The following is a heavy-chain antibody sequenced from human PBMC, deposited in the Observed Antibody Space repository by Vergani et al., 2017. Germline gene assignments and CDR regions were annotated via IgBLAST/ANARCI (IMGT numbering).Heavy chain of an antibody. J-gene: IGHJ6*03. D-gene: IGHD1-1*01. CDR3: ARVGGKGYTHYYYYMDV. Sequence: VQLLESGGGLVQPGRSLRLSCAASGFTFSSYAMHWVRQAPGKGLEWVAVISYDGSNKYYADSVKGRFTISRDNSKNTLYLQMNSLRAEDTAVYYCARVGGKGYTHYYYYMDVWGKGTTVTVSS. V-gene: IGHV3-30-3*01. CDR1: GFTFSSYA. CDR2: ISYDGSNK.